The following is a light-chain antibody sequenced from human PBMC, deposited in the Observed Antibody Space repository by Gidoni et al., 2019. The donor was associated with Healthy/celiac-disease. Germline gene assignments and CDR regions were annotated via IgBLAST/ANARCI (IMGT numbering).Light chain of an antibody. CDR2: AAS. CDR3: QQSYSTLIT. Sequence: DLHMTHSPSSLSASVGDRVTITCRASQSISIYLNWYQQKPGKAPKLLIYAASSLQSGVPSRFSGSGSGTDFTLTISSLQPEDFATYYCQQSYSTLITFGQGTRLEIK. V-gene: IGKV1-39*01. J-gene: IGKJ5*01. CDR1: QSISIY.